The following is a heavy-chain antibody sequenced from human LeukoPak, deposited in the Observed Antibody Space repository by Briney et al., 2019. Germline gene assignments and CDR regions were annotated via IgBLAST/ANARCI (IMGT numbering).Heavy chain of an antibody. Sequence: GGSLRLSCAASGFAFHIAWMSWVRQAPGKGLEWVGRIKSKTDGGTTDYAAPVKGRFTSSRDDSKNTLYLQMNSLKTEDTAVYYCTTGMTKYSSGLDYWGQGTLVTVSS. CDR1: GFAFHIAW. D-gene: IGHD6-19*01. V-gene: IGHV3-15*01. CDR2: IKSKTDGGTT. J-gene: IGHJ4*02. CDR3: TTGMTKYSSGLDY.